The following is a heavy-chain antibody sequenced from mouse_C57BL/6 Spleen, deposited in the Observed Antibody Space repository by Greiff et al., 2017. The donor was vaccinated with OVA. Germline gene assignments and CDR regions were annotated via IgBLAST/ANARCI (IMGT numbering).Heavy chain of an antibody. J-gene: IGHJ2*01. V-gene: IGHV1-15*01. CDR1: GYTFTDYE. CDR3: TREGYGNYDYFDY. Sequence: VQLQQSGAELVRPGASVTLSCKASGYTFTDYEMHWVKQTPVHGLEWIGAIDPETGGTAYNQKFKGKAILTADKSSSTAYMALRSLTSEDSAVYYCTREGYGNYDYFDYWGQGTTLTVSS. D-gene: IGHD2-1*01. CDR2: IDPETGGT.